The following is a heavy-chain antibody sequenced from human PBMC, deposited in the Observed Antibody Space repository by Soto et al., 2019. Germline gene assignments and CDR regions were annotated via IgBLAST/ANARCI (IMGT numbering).Heavy chain of an antibody. J-gene: IGHJ4*02. Sequence: ASVKVSCKASGYTFTSYGISWVRQAPGQGLEWMGWISAYNGNTNYEQKLQGRVTMTTDTSTSTAYMELRSLRSDATAVYYCASSEGKTPAGLFDYWGQGTLVTVSS. CDR2: ISAYNGNT. D-gene: IGHD6-19*01. CDR3: ASSEGKTPAGLFDY. V-gene: IGHV1-18*01. CDR1: GYTFTSYG.